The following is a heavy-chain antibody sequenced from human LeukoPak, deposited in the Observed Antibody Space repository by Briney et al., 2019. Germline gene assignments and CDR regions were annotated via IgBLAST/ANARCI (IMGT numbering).Heavy chain of an antibody. CDR1: GGSISSYY. Sequence: SETLSLTCTVSGGSISSYYWSWIRQPPRKGLEWVGDIYYSGSTNYTPSLKSRVTISVDTSKNQFSLKLSSVTAADTAVYYCARSIVGATTLDYWGQGTLVTVSS. CDR2: IYYSGST. CDR3: ARSIVGATTLDY. V-gene: IGHV4-59*08. J-gene: IGHJ4*02. D-gene: IGHD1-26*01.